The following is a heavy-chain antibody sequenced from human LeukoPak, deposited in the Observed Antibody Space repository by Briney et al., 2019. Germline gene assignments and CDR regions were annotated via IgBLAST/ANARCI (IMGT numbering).Heavy chain of an antibody. D-gene: IGHD2-2*01. CDR1: GFTFSSYA. J-gene: IGHJ5*02. Sequence: PGGSLRLSCAASGFTFSSYAMSWIRQAPGKGLEWVSYISSSGSTIYYADSVKGRFTISRDNAKNSLYLQMNSLRAEDTAVYYCAREEQLLSSFWFDPWGQGTLVTVSS. CDR2: ISSSGSTI. V-gene: IGHV3-11*01. CDR3: AREEQLLSSFWFDP.